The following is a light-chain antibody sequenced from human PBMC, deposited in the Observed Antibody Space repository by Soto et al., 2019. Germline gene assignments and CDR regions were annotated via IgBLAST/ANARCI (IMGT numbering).Light chain of an antibody. Sequence: DIQMTQSPSTLSASVGDRVTISCRASQSIGGWLAWYQQKPGKAPRLLIFDASSVESGVPSRFSGSRSGTLFTLTISSLQPDDFASYYCQQYHSFPYSFGQGTKLDIK. CDR1: QSIGGW. CDR3: QQYHSFPYS. J-gene: IGKJ2*03. CDR2: DAS. V-gene: IGKV1-5*01.